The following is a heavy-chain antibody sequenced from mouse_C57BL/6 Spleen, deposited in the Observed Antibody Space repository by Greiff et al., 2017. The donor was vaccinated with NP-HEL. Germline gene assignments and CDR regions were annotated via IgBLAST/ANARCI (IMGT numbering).Heavy chain of an antibody. J-gene: IGHJ4*01. CDR2: ISYSGST. Sequence: EVKLMESGPGMVKPSQSLSLTCTVTGYSITSGYDWHWIRHFPGNKLEWMGYISYSGSTNYNPSLKSRISITHDTSKNHFFLKLNSVTTEDTATYYCARGGVYYAMDYWGQGTSVTVSS. CDR3: ARGGVYYAMDY. CDR1: GYSITSGYD. V-gene: IGHV3-1*01.